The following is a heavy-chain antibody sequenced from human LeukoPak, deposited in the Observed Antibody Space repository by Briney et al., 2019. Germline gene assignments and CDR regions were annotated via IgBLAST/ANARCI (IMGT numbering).Heavy chain of an antibody. CDR1: GGTFSGYA. CDR3: ARVGRMRNYYFDY. J-gene: IGHJ4*02. D-gene: IGHD1-26*01. CDR2: IIPIFGTA. Sequence: SVKVSCKASGGTFSGYAISWVRQAPGQGLEWMGGIIPIFGTANYAQKFQGRVTITADESTSTAYMELSSLRSEDTAVYYCARVGRMRNYYFDYWGQGTLVTVSS. V-gene: IGHV1-69*13.